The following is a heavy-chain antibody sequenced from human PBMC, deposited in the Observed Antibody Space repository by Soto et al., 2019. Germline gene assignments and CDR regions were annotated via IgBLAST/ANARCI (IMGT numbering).Heavy chain of an antibody. CDR1: GVTFSTYA. D-gene: IGHD3-16*01. CDR2: ISDTGGGT. J-gene: IGHJ5*02. CDR3: ARKADDSTYGFWFDP. Sequence: EVQLLESGGGLVLPGGSLRLSCAASGVTFSTYAMAWVRQAPGKGLEWVSTISDTGGGTFYADSVKGRFTISRDNSKNTLYLEMNSLRADDTAVYYCARKADDSTYGFWFDPWGQGTLVIVSS. V-gene: IGHV3-23*01.